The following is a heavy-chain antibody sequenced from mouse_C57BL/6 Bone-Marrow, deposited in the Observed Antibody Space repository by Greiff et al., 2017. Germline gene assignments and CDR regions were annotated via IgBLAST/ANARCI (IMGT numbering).Heavy chain of an antibody. D-gene: IGHD1-1*01. J-gene: IGHJ2*01. CDR3: TGSSSPSYFDY. V-gene: IGHV6-3*01. CDR1: GFTFSNYW. CDR2: IRLKSDNYAT. Sequence: EVKVEESGGGLVQPGGSMKLSCVASGFTFSNYWMNWVRQSPEKGLEWVAQIRLKSDNYATHYAESVKGRFTISRDDSKSSVYLQMNNLRAEDTGIYYCTGSSSPSYFDYWGQGTTLTVSS.